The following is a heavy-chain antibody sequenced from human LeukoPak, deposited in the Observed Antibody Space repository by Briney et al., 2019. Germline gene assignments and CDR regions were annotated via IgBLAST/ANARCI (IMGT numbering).Heavy chain of an antibody. CDR3: ARELVRYSSSWYFDYYYYMDV. J-gene: IGHJ6*03. CDR2: ISAYNGNT. Sequence: GASVKVSCKASGYTFTSYGISWVRQAPGQGLEWMGWISAYNGNTNYAQKLQGRVTMTTDTSTSTAYMELRSLRSDDTAVHYCARELVRYSSSWYFDYYYYMDVWGKGTTVTISS. CDR1: GYTFTSYG. V-gene: IGHV1-18*01. D-gene: IGHD6-13*01.